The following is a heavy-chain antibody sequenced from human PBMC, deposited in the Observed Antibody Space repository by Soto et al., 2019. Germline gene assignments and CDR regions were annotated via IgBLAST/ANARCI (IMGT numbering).Heavy chain of an antibody. D-gene: IGHD3-10*01. CDR1: GYSFANYT. Sequence: QVQLVQSGAEVKKPGASVTVSCKASGYSFANYTIHWVRQAPGQGLEWMGWLNPDTASTKFSPKFQGRVIITKKNSANTAFMQLTSLPSEDTALYYCARGGGYYGSGAYYRGYFDHWGLGTLVAVSS. CDR2: LNPDTAST. V-gene: IGHV1-3*01. CDR3: ARGGGYYGSGAYYRGYFDH. J-gene: IGHJ4*02.